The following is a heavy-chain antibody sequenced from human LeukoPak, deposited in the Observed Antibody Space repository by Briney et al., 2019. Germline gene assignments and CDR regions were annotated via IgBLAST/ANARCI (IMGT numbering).Heavy chain of an antibody. CDR3: ARSGGHDAFDI. V-gene: IGHV6-1*01. CDR2: TYYRSKWYN. Sequence: SQTLSLTFAISGDSVSNYSAAWSWLRQSPSRGLEWLGRTYYRSKWYNDYAVSVKSRITINPDTSKNQFSLQLTSVTPEDTAVYYCARSGGHDAFDIWGQGTMVTVSS. CDR1: GDSVSNYSAA. J-gene: IGHJ3*02. D-gene: IGHD4-23*01.